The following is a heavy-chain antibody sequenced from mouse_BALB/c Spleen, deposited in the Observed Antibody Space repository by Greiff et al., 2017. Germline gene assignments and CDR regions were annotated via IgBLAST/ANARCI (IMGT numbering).Heavy chain of an antibody. CDR2: IYPGDGDT. CDR3: ARWLLDAN. Sequence: VQLQQSGAELARPGASVKLSCKASGYTFTSYWMQWVKQRPGQGLEWIGAIYPGDGDTRYTQKFKGKATLTADKSSSTAYMQLSSLASEDSAVYYCARWLLDANWGQGTLVTVSA. J-gene: IGHJ3*01. V-gene: IGHV1-87*01. D-gene: IGHD2-3*01. CDR1: GYTFTSYW.